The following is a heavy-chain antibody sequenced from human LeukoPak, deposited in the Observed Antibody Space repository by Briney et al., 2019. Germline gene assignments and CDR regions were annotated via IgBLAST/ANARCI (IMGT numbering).Heavy chain of an antibody. CDR1: GFTFSSYE. J-gene: IGHJ4*02. D-gene: IGHD5-18*01. CDR3: ARERDTATIDY. Sequence: GGSLRLSCAASGFTFSSYEMNWVRQAPGKGLEWVSYISSSSSTIYYADSVKGRFTISRDNAKNSLYLQMNSLRAEDTAVYYCARERDTATIDYWGQGTLVTVSS. V-gene: IGHV3-48*01. CDR2: ISSSSSTI.